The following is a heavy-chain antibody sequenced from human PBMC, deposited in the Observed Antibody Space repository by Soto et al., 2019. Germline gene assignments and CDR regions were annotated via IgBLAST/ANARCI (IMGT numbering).Heavy chain of an antibody. CDR3: ARQKQWLSHGDD. Sequence: QVQLQESGPGLVKPSQTLSLTCTVSGGSITNDDYYWNWIRQLPGKGLEWIGYIHNSGTTDYNPSLNRRVNISVDPTKSHSSLKLRSATAAATAAYCCARQKQWLSHGDDWGQGTLVTVSS. D-gene: IGHD6-19*01. V-gene: IGHV4-30-4*08. J-gene: IGHJ4*02. CDR2: IHNSGTT. CDR1: GGSITNDDYY.